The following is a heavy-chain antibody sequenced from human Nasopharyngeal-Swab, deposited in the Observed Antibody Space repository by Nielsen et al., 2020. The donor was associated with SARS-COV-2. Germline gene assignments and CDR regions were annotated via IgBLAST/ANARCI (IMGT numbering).Heavy chain of an antibody. CDR2: ISSSSYI. CDR1: GFAFSSYS. D-gene: IGHD1-1*01. Sequence: GGSLRLSCAASGFAFSSYSMNWVRQAPGKGLEWASSISSSSYIYYADSVKGRFTISRDNAKNSLYLQMNSLRAEDTAVYYCARVSGTQSIYYYYGMDVWGQGTTVTVSS. V-gene: IGHV3-21*01. CDR3: ARVSGTQSIYYYYGMDV. J-gene: IGHJ6*02.